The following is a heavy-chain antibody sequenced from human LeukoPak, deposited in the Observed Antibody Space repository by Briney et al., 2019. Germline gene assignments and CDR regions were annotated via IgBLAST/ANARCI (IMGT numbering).Heavy chain of an antibody. J-gene: IGHJ4*02. Sequence: PGRSLRLSCAASGFTLSSYGMHWVRQAPGKGLEWVAVISFDGSNKYYADSVKGRFTISRDNSKNTVYLQMNSLRAEDTAVYYCATQQRTRYDVKYYFDNWGQGTLVTVSS. CDR1: GFTLSSYG. CDR2: ISFDGSNK. CDR3: ATQQRTRYDVKYYFDN. D-gene: IGHD1-1*01. V-gene: IGHV3-30*03.